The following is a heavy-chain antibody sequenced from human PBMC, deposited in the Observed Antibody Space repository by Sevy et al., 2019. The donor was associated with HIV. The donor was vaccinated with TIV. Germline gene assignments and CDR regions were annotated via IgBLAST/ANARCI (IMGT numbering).Heavy chain of an antibody. CDR1: GGSITRSSYD. J-gene: IGHJ4*02. CDR2: KFYSGST. D-gene: IGHD3-10*01. CDR3: ARHGGLVDRAFDY. V-gene: IGHV4-39*01. Sequence: SETLSLTCTVSGGSITRSSYDWGWVRQPPGKGLEWIGSKFYSGSTYYATSLKSRVTISVDTSKNQFSLKLSAVTATYTAVYFCARHGGLVDRAFDYWGQGILVTVSS.